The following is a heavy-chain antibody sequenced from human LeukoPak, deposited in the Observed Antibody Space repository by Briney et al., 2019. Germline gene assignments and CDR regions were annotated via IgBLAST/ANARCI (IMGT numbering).Heavy chain of an antibody. CDR1: GGSISSYF. V-gene: IGHV4-59*01. CDR2: IYYSGST. CDR3: ASARLGSGLEGAFDI. D-gene: IGHD6-25*01. J-gene: IGHJ3*02. Sequence: PSETLSLTCTVSGGSISSYFWSWSRQPPGKGLEWMAYIYYSGSTNYNPSLKSRVTISVDTSKNQFSLKLSSVTAADTAVYYCASARLGSGLEGAFDIWGQGTMVTVSS.